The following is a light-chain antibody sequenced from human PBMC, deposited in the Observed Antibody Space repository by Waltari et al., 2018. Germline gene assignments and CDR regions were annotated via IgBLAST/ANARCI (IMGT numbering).Light chain of an antibody. J-gene: IGKJ4*01. CDR2: DAS. CDR3: QQYYTYPLT. V-gene: IGKV1-5*03. Sequence: DIKMTQSPSTLSASIGDTVTITCRVSQDIRFFLAWFQQKPGKAPQVLIYDASSLKSEVPSRFGGSGSGTEFTLTVNNLQPADFATYYCQQYYTYPLTFGGGTKVEVK. CDR1: QDIRFF.